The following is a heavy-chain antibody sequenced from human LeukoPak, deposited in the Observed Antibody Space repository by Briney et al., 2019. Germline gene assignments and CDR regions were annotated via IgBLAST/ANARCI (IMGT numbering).Heavy chain of an antibody. CDR2: ISRSGRYI. CDR3: ARDRLDIVATIRAFDY. J-gene: IGHJ4*02. V-gene: IGHV3-21*01. Sequence: GGSLRLSCAASGFTFSSYSMNWVRQAPGKGLEWVSSISRSGRYIYYADSVKGRFTISRDNAKNSLCLQMNSLRAEDTAVYYCARDRLDIVATIRAFDYWGQGTLVTVSS. D-gene: IGHD5-12*01. CDR1: GFTFSSYS.